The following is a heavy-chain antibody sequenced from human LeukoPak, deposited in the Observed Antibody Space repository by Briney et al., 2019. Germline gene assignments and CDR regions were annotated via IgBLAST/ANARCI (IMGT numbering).Heavy chain of an antibody. J-gene: IGHJ3*02. CDR3: AKDYGDYVGWGADGDAFDI. Sequence: GGSLRLSCAASGFTFSSYAMSWVRQAPGKGLEWVSAISGSGGSTYYADSVKGRFTISRDNSKNTLYLQMNSLRAEDTAVYYCAKDYGDYVGWGADGDAFDIWGQGTMVTVSS. CDR1: GFTFSSYA. CDR2: ISGSGGST. V-gene: IGHV3-23*01. D-gene: IGHD4-17*01.